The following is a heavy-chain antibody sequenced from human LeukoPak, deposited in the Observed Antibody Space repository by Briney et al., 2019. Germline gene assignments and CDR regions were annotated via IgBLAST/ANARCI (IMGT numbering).Heavy chain of an antibody. J-gene: IGHJ4*02. V-gene: IGHV4-34*01. CDR2: INHSGST. Sequence: PGGSLRLSCAASGFTFSSYSMNWVRQPPGKGLEWIGEINHSGSTNYNPSLKSRVTISVDTSKNQFSLKLSSVTAADTAVYYCARARYSSSWYNIYFDYWGQGTLVTVSS. CDR3: ARARYSSSWYNIYFDY. D-gene: IGHD6-13*01. CDR1: GFTFSSYS.